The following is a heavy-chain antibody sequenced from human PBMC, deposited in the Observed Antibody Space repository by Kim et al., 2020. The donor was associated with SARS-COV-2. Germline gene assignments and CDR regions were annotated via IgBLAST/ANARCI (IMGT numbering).Heavy chain of an antibody. Sequence: AQKFQGRVTMTRDTSTSTVYMELGSLRSEDTAVYYCATTPRDGYNYNFDYWGQGTLVTVSS. V-gene: IGHV1-46*01. J-gene: IGHJ4*02. CDR3: ATTPRDGYNYNFDY. D-gene: IGHD5-12*01.